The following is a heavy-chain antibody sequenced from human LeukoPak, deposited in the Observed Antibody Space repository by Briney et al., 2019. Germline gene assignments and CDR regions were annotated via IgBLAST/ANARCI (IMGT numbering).Heavy chain of an antibody. J-gene: IGHJ3*02. V-gene: IGHV3-74*03. CDR1: GFTFSSFW. CDR2: VNNDGSVT. CDR3: ARRGLVPAFDI. Sequence: GGSLRLSCAASGFTFSSFWMHWVRQAPGKGLVWLARVNNDGSVTTYADSVRGRFTISRDNAKQTYDLPLNSLGAEDRDVGYCARRGLVPAFDIWGQGTMVAVSS. D-gene: IGHD2-2*01.